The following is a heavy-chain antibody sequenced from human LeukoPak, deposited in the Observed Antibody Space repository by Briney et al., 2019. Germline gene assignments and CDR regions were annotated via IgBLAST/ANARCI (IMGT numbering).Heavy chain of an antibody. V-gene: IGHV3-23*01. J-gene: IGHJ5*02. CDR3: ARDGPYSTSSTHPP. D-gene: IGHD6-6*01. Sequence: GGSLRLSCVASGVTLSNYAMSWARQAPGKGLEWVSGISSSGSGGNTYYADSVKGRFTISRDNAKNSLYLQMDSLRAEDTAVYYCARDGPYSTSSTHPPWGQGTLVTVSS. CDR1: GVTLSNYA. CDR2: ISSSGSGGNT.